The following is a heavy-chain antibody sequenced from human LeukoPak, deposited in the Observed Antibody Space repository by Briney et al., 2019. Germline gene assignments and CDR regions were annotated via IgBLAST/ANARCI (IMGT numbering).Heavy chain of an antibody. CDR2: IYHSGST. CDR3: ARVDTAMVIDY. V-gene: IGHV4-38-2*01. CDR1: GYSISSGYY. D-gene: IGHD5-18*01. J-gene: IGHJ4*02. Sequence: SETLSLTCAVSGYSISSGYYWGWIRQPPGKGLEWIGSIYHSGSTYYNPSLKSRATISVDTSKNQFSLKLSSVTAADTAVYYCARVDTAMVIDYWGQGTLVTVSS.